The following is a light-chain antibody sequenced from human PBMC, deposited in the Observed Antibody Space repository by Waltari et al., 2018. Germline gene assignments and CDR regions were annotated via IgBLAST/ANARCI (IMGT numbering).Light chain of an antibody. CDR2: DLT. CDR1: SDDIGAYSY. CDR3: SAYTSRGTLK. J-gene: IGLJ2*01. V-gene: IGLV2-14*03. Sequence: QSALTQPASVSGSPGQSITISCTGTSDDIGAYSYVTWYHQRPGKVPKLIIYDLTERPSGVSNRCSGSKSCSTASLTVSGLQAEDEGLFYCSAYTSRGTLKFGGGTRVTVL.